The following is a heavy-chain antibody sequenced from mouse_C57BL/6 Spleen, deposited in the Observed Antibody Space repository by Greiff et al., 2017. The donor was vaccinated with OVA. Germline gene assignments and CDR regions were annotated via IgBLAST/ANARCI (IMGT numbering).Heavy chain of an antibody. J-gene: IGHJ2*01. CDR2: ISDGGSYT. D-gene: IGHD1-1*01. V-gene: IGHV5-4*03. CDR3: ARGGYYPWYFDY. Sequence: EVKLMESGGGLVKPGGSLKLSCAASGFTFSSYVMSWVRQTPEKRLEWVATISDGGSYTYYPDNVKGRFTISRDNAKNNLYLQMSHLKSEDTAMYYCARGGYYPWYFDYWGQGTTLTVSS. CDR1: GFTFSSYV.